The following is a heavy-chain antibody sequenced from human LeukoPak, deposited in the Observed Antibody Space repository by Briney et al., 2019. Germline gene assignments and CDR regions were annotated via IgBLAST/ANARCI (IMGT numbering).Heavy chain of an antibody. CDR1: GFTFSSYE. Sequence: GGSLRLSCAASGFTFSSYEMNWVRQAPGKGLEWVSYISSSGSTIYYADSVKGRFTISRDNAKNSLYLQMNSLSAEDTAVYYCARFGAEGSSGYYYPWYFDYWGQGTLVTVSS. CDR2: ISSSGSTI. J-gene: IGHJ4*02. V-gene: IGHV3-48*03. D-gene: IGHD3-22*01. CDR3: ARFGAEGSSGYYYPWYFDY.